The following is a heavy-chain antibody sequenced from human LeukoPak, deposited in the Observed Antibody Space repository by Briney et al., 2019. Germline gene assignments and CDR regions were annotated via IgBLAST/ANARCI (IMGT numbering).Heavy chain of an antibody. D-gene: IGHD3-22*01. CDR3: ARGRSGYYALLDY. J-gene: IGHJ4*02. CDR1: GFTFSSYA. CDR2: ISYDGSNK. V-gene: IGHV3-30*04. Sequence: GGSQRLSCAASGFTFSSYAMHWVRQAPGKGLEWVAVISYDGSNKYYADSVKGRFTISRDNSKNTLYLQMNSLRAEDTAVYYCARGRSGYYALLDYWGQGTLVAVSS.